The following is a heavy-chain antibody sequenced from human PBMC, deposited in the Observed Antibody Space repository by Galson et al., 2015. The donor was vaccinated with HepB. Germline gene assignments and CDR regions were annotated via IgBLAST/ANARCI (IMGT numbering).Heavy chain of an antibody. CDR3: ARASVGRGIAVASDY. CDR1: GYTFTSYG. V-gene: IGHV1-18*01. D-gene: IGHD6-19*01. J-gene: IGHJ4*02. Sequence: SVKVSCKASGYTFTSYGISWVRQAPGQGLEWMGWISAYNGNTNYAQNLQGRVTMTTDTSTSTAYMELRSLRSDDTAVYYCARASVGRGIAVASDYWGQGTMVTVSS. CDR2: ISAYNGNT.